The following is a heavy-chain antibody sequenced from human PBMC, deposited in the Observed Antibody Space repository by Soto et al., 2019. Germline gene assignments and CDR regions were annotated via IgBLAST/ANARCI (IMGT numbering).Heavy chain of an antibody. Sequence: ASVKVSCKVSGYTLTELSMHWVRQAPGKGLEWMGGFDPEDGETIYAQKFQGRVTMTRDTSTSTVYMELSSLRSEDTAVYYCASMYYYDSSGYPEAPFDYWGQGTLVTVSS. V-gene: IGHV1-24*01. CDR1: GYTLTELS. D-gene: IGHD3-22*01. J-gene: IGHJ4*02. CDR2: FDPEDGET. CDR3: ASMYYYDSSGYPEAPFDY.